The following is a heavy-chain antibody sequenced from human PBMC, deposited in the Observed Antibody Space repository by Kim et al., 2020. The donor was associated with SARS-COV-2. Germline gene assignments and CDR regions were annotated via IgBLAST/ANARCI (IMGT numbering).Heavy chain of an antibody. D-gene: IGHD3-9*01. J-gene: IGHJ4*01. CDR1: GYSISSGYY. Sequence: SETLSLTCTVSGYSISSGYYWGWIRQPPGKGLEWIGSIYHSGSTYYNPSLKSRVTISVDTSKNQFSLKLSSVTAADTAVYYCARDPYDILTGYYNVDYWG. CDR3: ARDPYDILTGYYNVDY. V-gene: IGHV4-38-2*02. CDR2: IYHSGST.